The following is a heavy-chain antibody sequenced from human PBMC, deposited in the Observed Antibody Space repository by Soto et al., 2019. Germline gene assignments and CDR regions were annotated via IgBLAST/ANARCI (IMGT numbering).Heavy chain of an antibody. CDR1: GYTFTSYG. Sequence: QVQLVKSGAEVKKPGASVKVSCKASGYTFTSYGISWVRQAPGQGLAWMGWISAYNGNTNYAQKLQGRVTMTASTSSSTAYSERGNLRCVDTAVYDFARDSRPLDVWGQGTTGTVSS. CDR2: ISAYNGNT. CDR3: ARDSRPLDV. V-gene: IGHV1-18*01. D-gene: IGHD6-6*01. J-gene: IGHJ6*02.